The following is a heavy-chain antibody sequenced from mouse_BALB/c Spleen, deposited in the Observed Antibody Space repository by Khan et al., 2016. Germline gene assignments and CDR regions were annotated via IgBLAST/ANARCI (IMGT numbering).Heavy chain of an antibody. CDR1: GYSFTNYG. CDR2: INTSTGEP. J-gene: IGHJ3*01. V-gene: IGHV9-1*02. D-gene: IGHD1-1*01. CDR3: ARGHGSSYGWFSY. Sequence: QIQLVQSGPELKKPGETVKISCKASGYSFTNYGMNWVKQAPGKGLKWMGWINTSTGEPTYDDDFMGRFVFSLETSASTAYLQINNLKNEDMATXFCARGHGSSYGWFSYWGQGTLVTVSA.